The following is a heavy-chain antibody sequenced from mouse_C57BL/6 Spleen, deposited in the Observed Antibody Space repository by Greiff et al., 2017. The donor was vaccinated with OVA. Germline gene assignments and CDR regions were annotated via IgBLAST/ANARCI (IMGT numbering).Heavy chain of an antibody. V-gene: IGHV1-82*01. D-gene: IGHD1-1*01. Sequence: QVQLQQSGPELVKPGASVKISCKASGYAFSSSWMNWVKQRPGKGLEWIGRIYPGDGDTNYNGKFKGKATLTADKSSSTAYMQLSSLTSEDSAVYFCARLYYYGSEGAMDYWGQGTSVTVSS. CDR3: ARLYYYGSEGAMDY. J-gene: IGHJ4*01. CDR2: IYPGDGDT. CDR1: GYAFSSSW.